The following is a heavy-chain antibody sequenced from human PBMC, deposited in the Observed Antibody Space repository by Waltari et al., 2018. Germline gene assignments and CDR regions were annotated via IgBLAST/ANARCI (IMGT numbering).Heavy chain of an antibody. J-gene: IGHJ6*02. D-gene: IGHD3-22*01. V-gene: IGHV3-30*01. CDR1: GFTFSSYA. CDR3: ARDQSSYYYDSSGYYGMDV. CDR2: ISYDGSNK. Sequence: QVQLVESGGGVVQPGRSLRLSCAASGFTFSSYALHWVRQAPGKGLEWVAVISYDGSNKYYADSVKGRFTISRDNSKNTLYLQMNSLRAEDTAVYYCARDQSSYYYDSSGYYGMDVWGQGTTVTVSS.